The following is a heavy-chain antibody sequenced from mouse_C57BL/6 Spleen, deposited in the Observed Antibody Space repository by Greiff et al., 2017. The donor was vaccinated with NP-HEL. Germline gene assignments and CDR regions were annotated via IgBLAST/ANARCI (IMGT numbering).Heavy chain of an antibody. CDR3: ARGFSNYEDY. Sequence: DVQLQESGPGLVKPSQSLSLTCSVTGYSITSGYYWNWIRQFPGNKLEWMGYISYDGSNNYNPSLKNRISITRDTSKNQVFLKLDSVTTEDTATYDCARGFSNYEDYWGHGTTLTVSS. J-gene: IGHJ2*01. V-gene: IGHV3-6*01. D-gene: IGHD2-5*01. CDR1: GYSITSGYY. CDR2: ISYDGSN.